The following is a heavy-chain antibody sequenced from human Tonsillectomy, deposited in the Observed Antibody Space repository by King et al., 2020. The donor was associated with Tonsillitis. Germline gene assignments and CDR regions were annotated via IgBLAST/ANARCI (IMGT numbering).Heavy chain of an antibody. V-gene: IGHV3-30*04. CDR2: ISYDGSIK. CDR1: GFTFSTYA. Sequence: VQLVESGGGVVQPGRSLRLSCAASGFTFSTYAMHWVRQAPGKGLEWVAVISYDGSIKYYADPVKGRFTISRDNSKNTLYLQMNSLRAEDTAVYYCARVEERALLPDYWGRGTLVTVSS. CDR3: ARVEERALLPDY. D-gene: IGHD1-26*01. J-gene: IGHJ4*02.